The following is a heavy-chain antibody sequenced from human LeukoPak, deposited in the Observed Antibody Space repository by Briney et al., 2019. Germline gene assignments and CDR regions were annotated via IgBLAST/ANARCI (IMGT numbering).Heavy chain of an antibody. D-gene: IGHD1-1*01. V-gene: IGHV3-48*02. CDR1: GFTFSSYS. J-gene: IGHJ4*02. CDR2: ISSSSSTI. CDR3: ARVNLERRPLSLYYFDF. Sequence: PGGSLRLSCAASGFTFSSYSMNWVRQAPGKGLEWVSYISSSSSTIYYADSVKGRFTISRDNAKNSLYLQMNSLRDEDTAVYYCARVNLERRPLSLYYFDFWGQGTLVPVSS.